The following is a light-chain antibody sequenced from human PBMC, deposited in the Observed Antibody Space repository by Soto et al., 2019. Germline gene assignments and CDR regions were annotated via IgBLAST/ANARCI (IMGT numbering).Light chain of an antibody. CDR2: TAS. CDR3: LQYNSYSRGT. Sequence: DIQMTQSPSTLSASVGDRVTITCRASQAIDNWLAWYQQKPGKVPRRLIYTASTLESRVPSRFSGSGTRTEFTLTISSLQPDDFASYYCLQYNSYSRGTFGQGTQVDIK. V-gene: IGKV1-5*03. J-gene: IGKJ1*01. CDR1: QAIDNW.